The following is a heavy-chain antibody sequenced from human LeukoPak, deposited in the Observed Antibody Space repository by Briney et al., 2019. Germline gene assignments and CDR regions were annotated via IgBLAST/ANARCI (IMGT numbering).Heavy chain of an antibody. CDR2: ISGSGAST. J-gene: IGHJ6*03. V-gene: IGHV3-23*01. CDR3: ARVGYTDYYYYYMDV. CDR1: GFTFSSYA. Sequence: PGGSLRLSCAASGFTFSSYAMNWVRLAPGKGLEWVSSISGSGASTFYADSVKGRFTISRDNGKKSLYLQMNSLRADDTAVYYCARVGYTDYYYYYMDVWGKGTTVTVSS. D-gene: IGHD6-13*01.